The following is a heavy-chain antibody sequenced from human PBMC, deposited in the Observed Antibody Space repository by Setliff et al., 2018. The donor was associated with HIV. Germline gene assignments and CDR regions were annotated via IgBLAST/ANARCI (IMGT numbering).Heavy chain of an antibody. CDR1: GYSFTSYW. CDR3: VKTTGSVLGTYYFDL. CDR2: IDPSNSNT. V-gene: IGHV5-10-1*01. J-gene: IGHJ4*02. Sequence: GESLEIACKGPGYSFTSYWISWVRQMPGKGLEWMGRIDPSNSNTNYSPSFQGHVTSSANKSISTAYLQWSSLKASDTAFHYCVKTTGSVLGTYYFDLWGQGTLVTVSS.